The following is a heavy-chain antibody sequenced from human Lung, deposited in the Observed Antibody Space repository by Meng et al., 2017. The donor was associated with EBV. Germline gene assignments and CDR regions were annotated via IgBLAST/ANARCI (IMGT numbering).Heavy chain of an antibody. V-gene: IGHV4-61*01. CDR3: ARVAGSFLGFDY. CDR2: IYYSGST. J-gene: IGHJ4*02. CDR1: GGSVRSGSYY. D-gene: IGHD6-13*01. Sequence: QVQVQGSGPGMVQPSETLSLTCPVSGGSVRSGSYYWSWIRQPPGKGLEWIGYIYYSGSTNYNPSLKSRVTISVDTSKNQFSLKLSSVTAADTAVYYCARVAGSFLGFDYWGQGTLVTVSS.